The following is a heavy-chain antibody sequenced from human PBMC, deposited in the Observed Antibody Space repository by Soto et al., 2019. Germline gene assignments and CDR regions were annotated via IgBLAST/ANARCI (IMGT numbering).Heavy chain of an antibody. CDR1: GFTFSSYG. D-gene: IGHD6-6*01. CDR3: AKSRRQLVKFSWFDP. CDR2: ISYDGSNK. Sequence: GGSLRLSCAASGFTFSSYGMHWVRQAPGKGLEWVAVISYDGSNKYYADSVKGRFTISRDNSKNTLYLQMNSLRAEDTAVYYCAKSRRQLVKFSWFDPWGQGTLVTVSS. V-gene: IGHV3-30*18. J-gene: IGHJ5*02.